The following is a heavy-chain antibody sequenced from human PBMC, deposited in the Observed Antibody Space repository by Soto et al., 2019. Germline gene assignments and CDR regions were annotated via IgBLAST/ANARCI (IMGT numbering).Heavy chain of an antibody. CDR1: GFTFSSYG. CDR2: ISYDGSNK. J-gene: IGHJ6*02. CDR3: AKSPYCSGGSCYSIDYYYYYGMDV. Sequence: GGSLRLSCAASGFTFSSYGMHWVRQAPGKGLEWVAVISYDGSNKYYADSVKGRFTISRDNSKNTLYLQMNSLRAEDTAVYYCAKSPYCSGGSCYSIDYYYYYGMDVWGQGTTVTVSS. V-gene: IGHV3-30*18. D-gene: IGHD2-15*01.